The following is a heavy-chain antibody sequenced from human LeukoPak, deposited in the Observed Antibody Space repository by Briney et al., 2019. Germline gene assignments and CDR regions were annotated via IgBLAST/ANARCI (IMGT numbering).Heavy chain of an antibody. J-gene: IGHJ3*02. CDR3: ARTVVVISGIMPGIDAFDI. V-gene: IGHV1-2*06. CDR1: GYTFTGYY. D-gene: IGHD3-22*01. Sequence: ASVKVSCKASGYTFTGYYMHWVRQAPGQGLEWMGRINPNSGGTNYAQKFQGRVTMTRDASISTAYMELSRLRSDDTAVYYCARTVVVISGIMPGIDAFDIWGQGTMVTVSS. CDR2: INPNSGGT.